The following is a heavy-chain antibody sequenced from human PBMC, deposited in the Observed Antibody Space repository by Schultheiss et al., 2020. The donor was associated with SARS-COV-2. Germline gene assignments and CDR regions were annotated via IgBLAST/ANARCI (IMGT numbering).Heavy chain of an antibody. CDR1: GGSISSGGYY. CDR3: ARVAHQLPSDYYYYMDD. J-gene: IGHJ6*03. CDR2: INHSGST. Sequence: SETLSLTCTVSGGSISSGGYYWSWIRQPPGKGLEWIGEINHSGSTNYNPSLKSRVTISVDTSKNQFSLKLSSVTAADTAVYYCARVAHQLPSDYYYYMDDWGKGTTVTVAS. D-gene: IGHD2-2*01. V-gene: IGHV4-39*07.